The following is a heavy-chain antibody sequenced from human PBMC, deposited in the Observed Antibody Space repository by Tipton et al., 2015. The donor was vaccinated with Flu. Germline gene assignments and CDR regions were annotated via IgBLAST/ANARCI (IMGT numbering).Heavy chain of an antibody. V-gene: IGHV5-51*01. D-gene: IGHD2-8*01. CDR2: IYPGDSDT. CDR1: GYSFTNYW. Sequence: VQLVQSGAEVKKPGESLKIPCKGSGYSFTNYWIGWVRQMPGKGLEWMGIIYPGDSDTRYSPSFQGQVTISADKSISTAYLQWNSLKDPDTAMYYCVRHPYCSDAVCPPGYWYFDRWGRGTLVTVSS. CDR3: VRHPYCSDAVCPPGYWYFDR. J-gene: IGHJ2*01.